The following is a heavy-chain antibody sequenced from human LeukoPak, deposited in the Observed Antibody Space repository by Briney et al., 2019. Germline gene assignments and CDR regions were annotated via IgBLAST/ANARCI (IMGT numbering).Heavy chain of an antibody. CDR3: ARRDNWNPFDY. CDR1: GYRFTSYW. Sequence: PGEXLKISFKGSGYRFTSYWIGWVRQMPGKGLEWMGIIYPGDSDTRYSPSFQGQVTISADKSISTTYLQWSSLKASDTAMYYCARRDNWNPFDYWGQGTLVTVSS. D-gene: IGHD1-20*01. J-gene: IGHJ4*02. V-gene: IGHV5-51*01. CDR2: IYPGDSDT.